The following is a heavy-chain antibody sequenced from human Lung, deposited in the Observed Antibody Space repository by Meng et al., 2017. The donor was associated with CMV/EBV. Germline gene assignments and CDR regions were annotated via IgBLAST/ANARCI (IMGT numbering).Heavy chain of an antibody. CDR1: GFPLSSTGLR. CDR2: IDWHDDK. V-gene: IGHV2-70D*14. Sequence: SGPXLVXPTQTLTLTCTFSGFPLSSTGLRVNWIRQPPGKALEWLARIDWHDDKLYNTSLKTRLTISKDTFKNQVVLTMTDMDHVDTATYYCARTSDYYHVMDVWGQGTXVTVSS. J-gene: IGHJ6*02. CDR3: ARTSDYYHVMDV.